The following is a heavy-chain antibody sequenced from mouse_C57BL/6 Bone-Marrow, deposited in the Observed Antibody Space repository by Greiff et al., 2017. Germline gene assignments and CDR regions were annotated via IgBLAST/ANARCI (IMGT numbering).Heavy chain of an antibody. CDR3: ARSSNYYAHHYAMDY. V-gene: IGHV7-3*01. Sequence: EVMLVESGGGLVQPGGSLSFSCAASGFTFTDYYMSWVRQPPGKALEWLGFIRNKANGYTTEYSSSVKGRFTIARDNSQSILYLQMNALRAEDSATYYCARSSNYYAHHYAMDYWGQGTSVTVSS. J-gene: IGHJ4*01. CDR2: IRNKANGYTT. CDR1: GFTFTDYY. D-gene: IGHD1-1*01.